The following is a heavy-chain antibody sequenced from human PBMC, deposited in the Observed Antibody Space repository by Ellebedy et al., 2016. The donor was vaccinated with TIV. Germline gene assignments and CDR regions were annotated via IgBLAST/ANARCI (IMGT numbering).Heavy chain of an antibody. D-gene: IGHD6-19*01. CDR2: ISGSGGTT. V-gene: IGHV3-23*01. CDR3: AKEALAV. J-gene: IGHJ4*02. CDR1: GFTFSSYS. Sequence: GESLKISCAASGFTFSSYSIEWVRQAPGKGLEWVSGISGSGGTTFYADSVKGRFTISRDNSKNTLYLQMNSLRVDDTAIYYCAKEALAVWGQGTLVTVSS.